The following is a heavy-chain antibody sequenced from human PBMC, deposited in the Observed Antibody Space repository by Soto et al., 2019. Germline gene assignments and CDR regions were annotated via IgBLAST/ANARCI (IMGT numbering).Heavy chain of an antibody. CDR1: GYTFTSYG. D-gene: IGHD3-10*01. V-gene: IGHV1-18*01. CDR3: ARDAVVWFGELLSYYGMDV. Sequence: ASVKVSCKASGYTFTSYGISWVRQAPGQGLEWMGWISAYNGNTNYAQKLQGRVTMTTDTSTSTAYMELRSLRSDDTAVYYCARDAVVWFGELLSYYGMDVWGQGTTVTVSS. CDR2: ISAYNGNT. J-gene: IGHJ6*02.